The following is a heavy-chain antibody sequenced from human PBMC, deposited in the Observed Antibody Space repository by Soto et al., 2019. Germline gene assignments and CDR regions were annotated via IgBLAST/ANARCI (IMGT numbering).Heavy chain of an antibody. CDR1: GGSISSGGYY. V-gene: IGHV4-31*03. CDR3: ARWVEVSLDYFDS. CDR2: VYHSGRT. Sequence: SETLSLTCTVSGGSISSGGYYWSWVRQNPGKGLEWIGHVYHSGRTYYNPSLKSRVGITVDTSKNQFSLNLNSVTDADTALYYCARWVEVSLDYFDSWGQGIPVTSPQ. J-gene: IGHJ4*02. D-gene: IGHD2-15*01.